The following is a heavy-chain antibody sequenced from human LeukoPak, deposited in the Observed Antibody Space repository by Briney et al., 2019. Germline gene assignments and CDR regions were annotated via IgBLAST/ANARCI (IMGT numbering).Heavy chain of an antibody. J-gene: IGHJ6*04. V-gene: IGHV1-3*01. CDR1: GYTFTSYA. CDR3: AREPAMGPYYYYGMDV. D-gene: IGHD5-18*01. CDR2: IYAGNGNT. Sequence: ASVKVSCKASGYTFTSYAMHWVRQAPGQRLEWMGWIYAGNGNTKYSQKFQGRVTITRDTSASTAYMELSSLRSEDTAVYYCAREPAMGPYYYYGMDVWGKGTTVTVSS.